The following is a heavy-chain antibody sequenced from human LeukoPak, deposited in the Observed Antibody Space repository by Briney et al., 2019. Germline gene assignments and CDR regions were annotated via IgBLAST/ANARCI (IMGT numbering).Heavy chain of an antibody. Sequence: PGGSLRLSCAAFGFTFSSYAMSWVRQAPGKGLEWVSAISGSSGSTYYADSVKGRFTISRDNSKNTLYLQMNSLRAEDTAVYYCAKDLEVVAATPTFDYWGQGTLVTVSS. J-gene: IGHJ4*02. D-gene: IGHD2-15*01. CDR2: ISGSSGST. CDR1: GFTFSSYA. CDR3: AKDLEVVAATPTFDY. V-gene: IGHV3-23*01.